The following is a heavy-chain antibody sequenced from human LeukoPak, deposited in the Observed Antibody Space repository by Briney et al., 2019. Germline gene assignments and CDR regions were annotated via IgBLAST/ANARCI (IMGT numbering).Heavy chain of an antibody. CDR1: GFIFSNYW. CDR2: INSDGSDT. CDR3: ARIRGGYYSDF. D-gene: IGHD3-22*01. Sequence: GGSLRLSCAASGFIFSNYWMHWVHQAPGKGLVWVSRINSDGSDTTYADSVKGRFTISRDNAHNTLYLRMNSLRAEDTAVYYCARIRGGYYSDFWGQGTLVTVSS. J-gene: IGHJ4*02. V-gene: IGHV3-74*01.